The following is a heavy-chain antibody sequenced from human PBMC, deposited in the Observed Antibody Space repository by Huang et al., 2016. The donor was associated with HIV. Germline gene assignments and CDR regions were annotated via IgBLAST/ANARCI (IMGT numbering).Heavy chain of an antibody. J-gene: IGHJ3*01. V-gene: IGHV1-18*01. CDR2: IGSDSRDT. CDR1: GYEFGRDG. Sequence: QVQLVQSGGEVKQPGASVRVSCKASGYEFGRDGMSGVRQAPGQGLEGTGWIGSDSRDTRTAQKFQVRVTMTTDRSATTTYMELRSLRYDDTAVYYCARDTYYTDIWKRNDASFLWGQGTMITVYS. D-gene: IGHD3-22*01. CDR3: ARDTYYTDIWKRNDASFL.